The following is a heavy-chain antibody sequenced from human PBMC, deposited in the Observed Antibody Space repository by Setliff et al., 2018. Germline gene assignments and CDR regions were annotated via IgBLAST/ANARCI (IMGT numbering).Heavy chain of an antibody. D-gene: IGHD2-15*01. CDR2: INNYSFKT. Sequence: GASVKVSCKASGYTYTNYGITWVRQAPGQGLEWMGWINNYSFKTNYPQKFLGRVTMTTDTSKNTLYLQMSSLRADDTAMYYCARDQFRKSGGLYSWGQGTLVTVSS. V-gene: IGHV1-18*01. CDR1: GYTYTNYG. CDR3: ARDQFRKSGGLYS. J-gene: IGHJ5*02.